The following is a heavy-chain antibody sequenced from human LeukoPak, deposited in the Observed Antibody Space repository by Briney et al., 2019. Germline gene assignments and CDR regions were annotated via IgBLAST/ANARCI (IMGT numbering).Heavy chain of an antibody. CDR2: ISWNSGSI. V-gene: IGHV3-9*01. Sequence: PGGSLRLSCAASGFTFDDYAMHWVRQAPGKGLEWVSGISWNSGSIGYADSVKGRFTISRDNAKNSLYLQMNSLRAEDTALYYCAEDEDRGIGYVFGYWGQGTLVTASS. D-gene: IGHD5-12*01. CDR3: AEDEDRGIGYVFGY. J-gene: IGHJ4*02. CDR1: GFTFDDYA.